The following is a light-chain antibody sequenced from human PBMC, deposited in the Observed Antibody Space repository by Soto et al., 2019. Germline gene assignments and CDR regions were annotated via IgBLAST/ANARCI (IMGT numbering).Light chain of an antibody. CDR3: QHYYSTPCT. CDR1: QSVFSNSNNKKY. Sequence: DIVMTQSADSLAVSLGERATINCKSSQSVFSNSNNKKYLAWYQQKPGQPPKLLIHCSSIRESGVPDRFSGSGAGTDFTLNINSLQAEDVAVYYCQHYYSTPCTFGQGTKVEIK. V-gene: IGKV4-1*01. CDR2: CSS. J-gene: IGKJ1*01.